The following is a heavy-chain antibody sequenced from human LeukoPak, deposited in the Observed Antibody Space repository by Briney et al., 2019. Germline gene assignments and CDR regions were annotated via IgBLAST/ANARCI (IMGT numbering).Heavy chain of an antibody. CDR2: ISGSGDAI. V-gene: IGHV3-11*01. D-gene: IGHD3-22*01. CDR1: GFRFSDYY. CDR3: ASLYDSTGFCFDY. Sequence: GGSLRLSCVVSGFRFSDYYMSWIRQTPGKGLEFISYISGSGDAIYYTDSVKGRFTISRDNAKNSLYLQLDSLSAEDTAVYYCASLYDSTGFCFDYWGQGALDTVSS. J-gene: IGHJ4*02.